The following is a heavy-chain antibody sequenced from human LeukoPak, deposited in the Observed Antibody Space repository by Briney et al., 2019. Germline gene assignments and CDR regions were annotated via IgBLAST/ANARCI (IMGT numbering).Heavy chain of an antibody. Sequence: SETLSLTCTVSGGSISSYYWGWIRQPPGKGLEWIGSIYYSGSTYYNPSLKSRVTISVDTSKNQFSLKLSSVTAADTAVYYCARQERRYYDSSGYSNWFDPWGQGTLVTVSS. V-gene: IGHV4-39*01. CDR2: IYYSGST. D-gene: IGHD3-22*01. CDR1: GGSISSYY. CDR3: ARQERRYYDSSGYSNWFDP. J-gene: IGHJ5*02.